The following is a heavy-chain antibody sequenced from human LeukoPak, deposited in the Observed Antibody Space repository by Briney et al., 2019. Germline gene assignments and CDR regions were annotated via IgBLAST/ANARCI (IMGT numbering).Heavy chain of an antibody. CDR2: IIPIFGTA. J-gene: IGHJ4*02. V-gene: IGHV1-69*05. CDR1: GGTFSSYA. Sequence: ASVKVSCKASGGTFSSYAISWVRQAPGQGLEWMGRIIPIFGTANYAQKFQGRVTITTDESTGTAYMELSSLRSEDTAVYYCARDGVVTTHIDYWGQGTLVTVSS. D-gene: IGHD3-3*01. CDR3: ARDGVVTTHIDY.